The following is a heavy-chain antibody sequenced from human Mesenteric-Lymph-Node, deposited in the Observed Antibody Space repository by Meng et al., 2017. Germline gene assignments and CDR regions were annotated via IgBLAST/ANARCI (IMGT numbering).Heavy chain of an antibody. CDR1: GGSISSSSYY. CDR2: IYHSGST. CDR3: ARGPFPPTDIVLVPVLFDY. J-gene: IGHJ4*02. D-gene: IGHD2-2*01. V-gene: IGHV4-39*07. Sequence: SETLSLTCTVSGGSISSSSYYWGWIRQPPGKGLEWIGSIYHSGSTYYNPSPKSRVTISVDTSKNQFSLKLSSVTAADTAVYYCARGPFPPTDIVLVPVLFDYWGQGTLVTVSS.